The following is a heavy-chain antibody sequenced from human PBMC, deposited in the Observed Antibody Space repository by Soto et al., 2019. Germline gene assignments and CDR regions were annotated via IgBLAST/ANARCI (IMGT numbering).Heavy chain of an antibody. Sequence: QVQLVQSGADVKKPGSSVKVSCKASGGTFSSYAISWVRQAPGQGLEWMGGIIPIFGTANYAQKFQGRVTITADKSTSTAYMELCSLRFEDTAVYYCARDLDLDYGAFDIWGQGTMVTVSS. CDR1: GGTFSSYA. J-gene: IGHJ3*02. V-gene: IGHV1-69*06. CDR2: IIPIFGTA. CDR3: ARDLDLDYGAFDI. D-gene: IGHD3-10*01.